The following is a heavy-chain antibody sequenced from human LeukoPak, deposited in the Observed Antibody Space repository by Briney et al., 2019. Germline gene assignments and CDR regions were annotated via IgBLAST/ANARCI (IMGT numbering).Heavy chain of an antibody. J-gene: IGHJ4*02. V-gene: IGHV4-59*08. CDR1: GGPISSYY. CDR3: ARHGYCSGGTCWVN. CDR2: IYYSGTT. Sequence: SGTLSLTCTVSGGPISSYYWSWIRQPPGKGLEWIGYIYYSGTTKYNPSLNSRVTILVDTSKNQFSLKLSSVTAADTAVYYCARHGYCSGGTCWVNWGQGTLVTVSS. D-gene: IGHD2-15*01.